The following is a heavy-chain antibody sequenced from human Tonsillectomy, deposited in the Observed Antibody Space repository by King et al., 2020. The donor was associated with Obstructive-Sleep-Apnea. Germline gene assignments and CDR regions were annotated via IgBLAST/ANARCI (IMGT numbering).Heavy chain of an antibody. D-gene: IGHD3-16*01. V-gene: IGHV3-30*02. CDR2: IRYDGSDK. Sequence: QLVQSGGGVVQPGGSLRLSCAASGFTFSTHGMHWVRQAPGKGLEWVAFIRYDGSDKFYADSVKGRFTISRDNSKNTPYLQMNSLRTEDTAVYYCAKETRGGSYYGDHSFDFWGQGTLVTVSS. CDR3: AKETRGGSYYGDHSFDF. J-gene: IGHJ4*02. CDR1: GFTFSTHG.